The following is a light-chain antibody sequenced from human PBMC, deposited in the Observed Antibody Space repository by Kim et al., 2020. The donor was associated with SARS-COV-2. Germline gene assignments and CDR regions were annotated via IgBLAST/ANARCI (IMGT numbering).Light chain of an antibody. CDR3: SSYAGSSRYV. Sequence: QSITISCTGTSSDVGGYNYVSWYQQHPGKAPKLMIYDVSDRPSGVSNRFSGSKSGNTASLTISGLQAEDEADYYCSSYAGSSRYVFGTGTKVTVL. CDR2: DVS. V-gene: IGLV2-14*03. J-gene: IGLJ1*01. CDR1: SSDVGGYNY.